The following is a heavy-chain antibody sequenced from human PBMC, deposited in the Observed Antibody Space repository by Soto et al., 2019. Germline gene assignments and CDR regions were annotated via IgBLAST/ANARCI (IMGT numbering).Heavy chain of an antibody. CDR3: ARDITSMVRGVIIPDAFDI. J-gene: IGHJ3*02. CDR2: IKQDGSEK. D-gene: IGHD3-10*01. CDR1: GFTFSSYW. V-gene: IGHV3-7*04. Sequence: EVQLVESGGGLVQPGGSLRLSCAASGFTFSSYWMSWVRQAPGKGLEWVANIKQDGSEKYYVDSVKGRFTISRDNAKNSLYLQMNSLRAEDTAVYYCARDITSMVRGVIIPDAFDIWGQGTMVTVSS.